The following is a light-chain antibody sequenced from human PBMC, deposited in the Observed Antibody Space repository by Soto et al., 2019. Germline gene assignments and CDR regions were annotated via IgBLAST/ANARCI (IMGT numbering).Light chain of an antibody. Sequence: EILLTQSPGTLSLSPGERATLSCRASQSVSSSYLAWYQQKPGQAPRLLIYGASSRATGIPDRFSGSGSGTDFTLTISRLEPEDFAVYYCQQRCNSPLTFGRGTKVDIK. CDR1: QSVSSSY. V-gene: IGKV3-20*01. CDR2: GAS. J-gene: IGKJ4*01. CDR3: QQRCNSPLT.